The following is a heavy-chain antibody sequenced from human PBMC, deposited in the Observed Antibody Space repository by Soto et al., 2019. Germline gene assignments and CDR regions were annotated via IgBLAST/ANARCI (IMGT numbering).Heavy chain of an antibody. V-gene: IGHV3-23*01. D-gene: IGHD3-9*01. CDR3: ALNAYFDWLLTRSFFDY. CDR1: GFTFSSYA. J-gene: IGHJ4*02. CDR2: ISGSGGST. Sequence: EVQLLESGGGLVQPGGSLRLSCAASGFTFSSYAMSWVRQAPGKGLEWVSAISGSGGSTYYADSVKGRFTISRDKSNNTLYRQMNSLRAEDTDVYYCALNAYFDWLLTRSFFDYRGQGTLVTVSS.